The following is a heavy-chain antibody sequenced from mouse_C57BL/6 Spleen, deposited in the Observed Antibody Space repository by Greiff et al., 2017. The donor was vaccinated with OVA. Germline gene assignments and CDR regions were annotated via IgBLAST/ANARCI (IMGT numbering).Heavy chain of an antibody. CDR2: ISSGSSTI. V-gene: IGHV5-17*01. CDR3: ARGRVSYAMDY. CDR1: GFTFSDYG. D-gene: IGHD6-2*01. Sequence: EVMLVESGGGLVKPGGSLKLSCAASGFTFSDYGMHWVRQAPEKGLEWVAYISSGSSTIYYADTVKGRFTISRDNAKNTLFLQMASLRSEDTAMYYCARGRVSYAMDYWGQGTSVTVSS. J-gene: IGHJ4*01.